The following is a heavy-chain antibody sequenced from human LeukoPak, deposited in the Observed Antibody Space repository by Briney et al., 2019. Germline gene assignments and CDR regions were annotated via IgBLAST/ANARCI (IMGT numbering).Heavy chain of an antibody. V-gene: IGHV4-39*01. D-gene: IGHD1-26*01. Sequence: PSETLSLTCTVSGGSISSSSYYWGWIRQPPGKGLEWIGSIYYSGSTYYNPSLKSRVTISVDTSKNQFSLKLSSVTAADTAVYYCARHETVWEFDYWGQGTLVTVSS. J-gene: IGHJ4*02. CDR1: GGSISSSSYY. CDR2: IYYSGST. CDR3: ARHETVWEFDY.